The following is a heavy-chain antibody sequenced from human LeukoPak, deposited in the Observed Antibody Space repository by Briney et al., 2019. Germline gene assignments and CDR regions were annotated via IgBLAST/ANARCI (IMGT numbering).Heavy chain of an antibody. Sequence: ASVKVSCKVSGYTLTELSMHWVRQAPGKGLEWMGGFDPEDGETIYAQKFQGRVTMTEDTSTDTAYMELSSLRSEDTAVYYCAKVQMRYCSGGTCYPFDYWGQGALVTVSS. D-gene: IGHD2-15*01. CDR2: FDPEDGET. J-gene: IGHJ4*02. CDR3: AKVQMRYCSGGTCYPFDY. V-gene: IGHV1-24*01. CDR1: GYTLTELS.